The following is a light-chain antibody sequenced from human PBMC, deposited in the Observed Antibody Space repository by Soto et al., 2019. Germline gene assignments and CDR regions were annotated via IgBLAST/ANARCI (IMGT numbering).Light chain of an antibody. CDR1: SSDVGAYNY. CDR3: GSYTSASTLV. Sequence: QSALTQPASVSGSPGQSITISCTGTSSDVGAYNYVSWYQQHPGKAPKLMIYEVINRPSGVSIRFSGSKSGNTASLTISGLQAEDEVDYYCGSYTSASTLVFGTGTKLTVL. V-gene: IGLV2-14*01. J-gene: IGLJ1*01. CDR2: EVI.